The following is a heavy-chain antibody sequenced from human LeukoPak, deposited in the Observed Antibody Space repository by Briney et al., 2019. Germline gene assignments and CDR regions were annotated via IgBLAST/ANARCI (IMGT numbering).Heavy chain of an antibody. CDR2: IYHSGST. D-gene: IGHD1-26*01. J-gene: IGHJ3*02. CDR1: GYSISSGYY. V-gene: IGHV4-38-2*02. CDR3: ARGVGATTSNAFDI. Sequence: SETLSLTCTVSGYSISSGYYWGWIRQPPGKGLEWIGSIYHSGSTYYNPSLKSRVTISVDTSKNQFSLKLSSVTAADTAVYYCARGVGATTSNAFDIWGQGTMVTVSS.